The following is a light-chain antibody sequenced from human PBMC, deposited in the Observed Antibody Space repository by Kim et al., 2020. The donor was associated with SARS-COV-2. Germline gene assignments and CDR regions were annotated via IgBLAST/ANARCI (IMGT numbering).Light chain of an antibody. V-gene: IGKV3D-7*01. CDR3: QQYYNLFT. J-gene: IGKJ3*01. CDR2: GAS. CDR1: QSVSSSY. Sequence: PGERVTLSCRASQSVSSSYLTWYQQKPGQAPRLLIYGASTRATGIPARFSGSGSGTDFTLTISSLQPEDFAVYYCQQYYNLFTFGPGTKVDIK.